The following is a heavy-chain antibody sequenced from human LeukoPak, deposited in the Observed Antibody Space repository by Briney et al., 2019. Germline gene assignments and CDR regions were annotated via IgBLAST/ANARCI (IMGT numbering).Heavy chain of an antibody. CDR1: GFTISSYW. CDR2: IKHDGSDK. CDR3: VRGGWVPSLVC. J-gene: IGHJ4*02. V-gene: IGHV3-7*01. D-gene: IGHD3-10*01. Sequence: PSGSLTLSCTASGFTISSYWMTWVRQAPGKGLEWVANIKHDGSDKYYADSVVVRLTISRDNATNSLLLHMISLGAVDMDVYYWVRGGWVPSLVCLGQGTLVTVSS.